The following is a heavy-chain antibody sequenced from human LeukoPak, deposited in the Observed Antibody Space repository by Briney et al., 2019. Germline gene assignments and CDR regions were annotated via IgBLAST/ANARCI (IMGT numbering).Heavy chain of an antibody. Sequence: SETLSLTCAVYGGSFSGYYWSWIRQPPGKGLEWIGEINHSGSTNYNPSLKSRVTISVDTSKNQFSLKLSSVTAADTAVYYCARHISSRISAAQLYYYYYMDVWGKGTTVTISS. V-gene: IGHV4-34*01. CDR3: ARHISSRISAAQLYYYYYMDV. CDR2: INHSGST. J-gene: IGHJ6*03. CDR1: GGSFSGYY. D-gene: IGHD2-2*01.